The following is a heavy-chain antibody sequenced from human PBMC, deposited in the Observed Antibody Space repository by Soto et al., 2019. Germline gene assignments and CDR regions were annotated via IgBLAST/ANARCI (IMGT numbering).Heavy chain of an antibody. V-gene: IGHV5-51*01. Sequence: GESLKISCKGSGYSLTSYWIGWVRQMPGKGLEWMGIIYPGDSDTRYSPSFQGQVTISADKSISTAYLQWSSLKASDTAMYYCARPKDIVVVVAATSAAFDIWGQGTMVTVSS. CDR3: ARPKDIVVVVAATSAAFDI. CDR2: IYPGDSDT. D-gene: IGHD2-15*01. CDR1: GYSLTSYW. J-gene: IGHJ3*02.